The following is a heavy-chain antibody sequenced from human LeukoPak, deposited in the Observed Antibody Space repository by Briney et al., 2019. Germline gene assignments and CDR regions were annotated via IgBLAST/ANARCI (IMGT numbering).Heavy chain of an antibody. D-gene: IGHD1-26*01. Sequence: GSSVKVSCKASGGTFSSYAISSGRQAPGQGREWRGSIIPILGIANYAQKFQGRVTITADKSTSTAYMKLSSMRSEETGVYYCASKLAYSGSSPIGRWGQGTLVTVSS. J-gene: IGHJ4*01. V-gene: IGHV1-69*04. CDR1: GGTFSSYA. CDR2: IIPILGIA. CDR3: ASKLAYSGSSPIGR.